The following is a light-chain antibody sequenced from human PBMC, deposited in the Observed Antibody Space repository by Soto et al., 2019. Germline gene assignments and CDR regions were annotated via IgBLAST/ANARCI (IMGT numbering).Light chain of an antibody. J-gene: IGKJ1*01. CDR3: QQRRIWPPRT. Sequence: RQSSVTMAWWRRERGNLAGRASESVSNFLAWYQHKPGQAHRLTIYDASIRANGVPARFSGRASGTDLSLTTSSLEPEDFVTYYGQQRRIWPPRTVGQWTKLDI. V-gene: IGKV3-11*01. CDR1: ESVSNF. CDR2: DAS.